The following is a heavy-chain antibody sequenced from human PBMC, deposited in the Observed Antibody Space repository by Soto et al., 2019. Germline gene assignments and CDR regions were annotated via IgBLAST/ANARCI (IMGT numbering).Heavy chain of an antibody. Sequence: SVKVSCKASGGTFSSYAISWVRQAPGQGLEWMGGIIPIFGTANYAQKFQGRVTITADESTSTAYMELSSLRSEDTAVYYCARVPRPLWFGELLHNSYYYYGMDVWGQGTTVTVSS. CDR1: GGTFSSYA. CDR3: ARVPRPLWFGELLHNSYYYYGMDV. J-gene: IGHJ6*02. V-gene: IGHV1-69*13. CDR2: IIPIFGTA. D-gene: IGHD3-10*01.